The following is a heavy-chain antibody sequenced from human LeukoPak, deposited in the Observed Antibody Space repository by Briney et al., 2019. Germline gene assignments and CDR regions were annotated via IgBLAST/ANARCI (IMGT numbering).Heavy chain of an antibody. CDR2: IYYSGST. CDR3: ARDGNYYGSGNLDY. Sequence: SETLSLTCTVSGGSISSYYWSWLRQPPGKGLEWIGYIYYSGSTNYNPSLKSRVTISVDTSKNQFSLKLSSVTAADTAVYYCARDGNYYGSGNLDYWGQGTLVTVSS. D-gene: IGHD3-10*01. V-gene: IGHV4-59*01. J-gene: IGHJ4*02. CDR1: GGSISSYY.